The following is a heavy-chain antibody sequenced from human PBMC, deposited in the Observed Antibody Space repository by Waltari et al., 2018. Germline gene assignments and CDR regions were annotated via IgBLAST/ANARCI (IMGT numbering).Heavy chain of an antibody. CDR3: ARVFVYGANSGKRPMDV. D-gene: IGHD4-17*01. J-gene: IGHJ6*03. CDR1: VFTFRSYW. V-gene: IGHV3-7*01. CDR2: KKQDGSEN. Sequence: EVQLLESGGGLVQPGVSLRLSCAASVFTFRSYWMTWYHQAPGKGLEWVANKKQDGSENYYVDSVKGRFTISRDDAKNSLYLQMNSLRNEDTAVYFCARVFVYGANSGKRPMDVWGKGTTVTVSS.